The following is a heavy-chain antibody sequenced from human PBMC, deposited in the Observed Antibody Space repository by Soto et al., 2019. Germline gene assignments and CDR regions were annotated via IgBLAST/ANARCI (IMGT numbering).Heavy chain of an antibody. CDR2: INHSGST. CDR1: GGSFSGYY. Sequence: PSETLSLTCAVYGGSFSGYYWSWIRQPPGKGLEWIGEINHSGSTNYNPSLKSRVTISVDTSMNQFSLKLSSVTAADTAVYYCARQPSGYDWNFDYWGQGTLVTVSS. J-gene: IGHJ4*02. CDR3: ARQPSGYDWNFDY. V-gene: IGHV4-34*01. D-gene: IGHD5-12*01.